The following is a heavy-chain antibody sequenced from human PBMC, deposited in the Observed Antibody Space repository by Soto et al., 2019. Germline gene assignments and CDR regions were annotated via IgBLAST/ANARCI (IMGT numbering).Heavy chain of an antibody. V-gene: IGHV3-15*01. J-gene: IGHJ4*02. CDR1: GFTFSNAW. CDR3: TTTKYYDFWSGYFRGGPFDY. D-gene: IGHD3-3*01. CDR2: IKSKTDGGTT. Sequence: PGGSLRLSCAASGFTFSNAWMSWVRQAPGKGLEWVGRIKSKTDGGTTDYAAPVKGRFTISRDDSKNTLYLQMNSLKTEDTAVYYCTTTKYYDFWSGYFRGGPFDYWGQGTLVTVSS.